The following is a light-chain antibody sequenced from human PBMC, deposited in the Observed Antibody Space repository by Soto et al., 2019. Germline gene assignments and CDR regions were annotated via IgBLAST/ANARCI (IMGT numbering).Light chain of an antibody. CDR2: EGS. CDR3: CSYAGSSTFGAV. V-gene: IGLV2-23*03. J-gene: IGLJ7*01. Sequence: QSVLTQPASVSGSPGQSITISCTGTSSDVGSYNLVSWYQQHPGKAPKLMIYEGSKRPSGVSNRFSGSKSGNTASLTISGLQAEDEADYYCCSYAGSSTFGAVFGGGTQLTVL. CDR1: SSDVGSYNL.